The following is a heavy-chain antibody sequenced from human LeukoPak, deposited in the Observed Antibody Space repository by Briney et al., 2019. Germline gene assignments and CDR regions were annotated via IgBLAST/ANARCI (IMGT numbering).Heavy chain of an antibody. D-gene: IGHD1-26*01. CDR3: ARVKSGSFLFDY. V-gene: IGHV4-4*07. Sequence: SETLSLTCTVSDGPISSYYWSWIRQPAGKGLEWIGRIYTSGSTNYNPSLESRVTLSIDTSKNQFSLKLRFVTAADTAVYYCARVKSGSFLFDYWGQGTLVTVSS. CDR2: IYTSGST. J-gene: IGHJ4*02. CDR1: DGPISSYY.